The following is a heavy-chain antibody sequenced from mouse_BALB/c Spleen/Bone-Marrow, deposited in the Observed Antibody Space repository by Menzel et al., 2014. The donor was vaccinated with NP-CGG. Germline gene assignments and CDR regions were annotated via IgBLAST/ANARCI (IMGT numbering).Heavy chain of an antibody. D-gene: IGHD2-4*01. CDR1: GFSFNSYG. Sequence: EVHLVESGGGLVKSGGSLKLSCAASGFSFNSYGMSWVRRTPEKRLEWVATLSGGGSYTFYPDSVKGRFTISRDNAKNNLYLQLSSLRSEDTALYYCARHAYYDQTEVSFVYWGQGTLVTVPA. CDR3: ARHAYYDQTEVSFVY. V-gene: IGHV5-9-2*01. CDR2: LSGGGSYT. J-gene: IGHJ3*01.